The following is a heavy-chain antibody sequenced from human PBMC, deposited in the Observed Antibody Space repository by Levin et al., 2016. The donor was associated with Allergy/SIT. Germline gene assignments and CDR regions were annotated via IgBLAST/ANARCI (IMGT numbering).Heavy chain of an antibody. D-gene: IGHD2/OR15-2a*01. J-gene: IGHJ4*02. CDR2: ISAHGGTT. V-gene: IGHV3-30*18. CDR3: AKEKYFRIWGLDY. Sequence: GESLKISCTASGFTFNTYGMHWVRQAPGKGLEWVAVISAHGGTTYYADSVKGRFTISRDNSKNTMYLQMNSLRAEDTAVYYCAKEKYFRIWGLDYWGQGTLVTVSS. CDR1: GFTFNTYG.